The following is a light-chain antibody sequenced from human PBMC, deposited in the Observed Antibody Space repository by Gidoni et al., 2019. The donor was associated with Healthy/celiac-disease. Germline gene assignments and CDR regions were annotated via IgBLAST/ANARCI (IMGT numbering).Light chain of an antibody. J-gene: IGKJ1*01. Sequence: SGLTQSPATLSLSPGDRATLSCRSSQSVSSIYLAWYQQKPGLAPRLLIAYASRRATGIPARFICSWAGTDFTLTISRLEPEDFAVYYCQQYGSSPRTFGQGTKVEIK. CDR1: QSVSSIY. CDR2: YAS. V-gene: IGKV3D-20*01. CDR3: QQYGSSPRT.